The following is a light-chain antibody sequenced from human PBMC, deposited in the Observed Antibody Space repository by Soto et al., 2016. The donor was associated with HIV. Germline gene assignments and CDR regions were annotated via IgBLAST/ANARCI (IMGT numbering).Light chain of an antibody. CDR2: DDS. V-gene: IGLV3-21*03. Sequence: SYVLTQPPSVSVAPGKTARITCGGNNIGTKGVHWYQQKPGQAPVLVVYDDSDRPSGIPERFSGSNSGNTATLTISRVEAGDEADYFCQVWDNGSDHGDVIFGGGTKLTVL. J-gene: IGLJ2*01. CDR3: QVWDNGSDHGDVI. CDR1: NIGTKG.